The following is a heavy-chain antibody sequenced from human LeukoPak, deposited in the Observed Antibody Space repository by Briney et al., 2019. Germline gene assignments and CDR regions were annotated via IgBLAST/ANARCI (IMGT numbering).Heavy chain of an antibody. Sequence: PGGSLRLSCAASGFTFSNYWMSWVRQAPGKGLELVANIKQDGGKTYYVDSVKGRFTISRDNAKNSLCLQMNSLRAEDTAVYYCAISGLGFGEFRGLDYWGQGTLVTVSS. CDR3: AISGLGFGEFRGLDY. D-gene: IGHD3-10*01. CDR1: GFTFSNYW. J-gene: IGHJ4*02. V-gene: IGHV3-7*05. CDR2: IKQDGGKT.